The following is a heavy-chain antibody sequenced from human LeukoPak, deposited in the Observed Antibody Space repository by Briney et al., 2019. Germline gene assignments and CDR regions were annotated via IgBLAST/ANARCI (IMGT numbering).Heavy chain of an antibody. J-gene: IGHJ6*03. Sequence: GGSLRLFCAASGFTFGSFDMHWVRQPTGQGLEWVSTIGTASDTYYPGSVEGRFTLSRDNAKNSLYLQMNSLTAGDTAVYYCARGPPRGKYYYMDVWGKGTTVTVSS. CDR2: IGTASDT. CDR1: GFTFGSFD. CDR3: ARGPPRGKYYYMDV. D-gene: IGHD1-1*01. V-gene: IGHV3-13*01.